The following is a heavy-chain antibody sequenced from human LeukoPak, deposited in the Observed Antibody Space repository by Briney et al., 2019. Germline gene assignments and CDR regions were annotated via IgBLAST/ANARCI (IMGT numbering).Heavy chain of an antibody. CDR1: GFTFSTYD. CDR2: ITTAGDP. Sequence: GGSLRLSCAAPGFTFSTYDMHWGRHVTGKGLEWVSGITTAGDPHYSGSVKGRFTIPRESAKNSLYLQMNSLRAGDTAVYYCARVIRTGNLARGYVGLWGRGTLVTVSS. J-gene: IGHJ2*01. V-gene: IGHV3-13*05. CDR3: ARVIRTGNLARGYVGL. D-gene: IGHD1-1*01.